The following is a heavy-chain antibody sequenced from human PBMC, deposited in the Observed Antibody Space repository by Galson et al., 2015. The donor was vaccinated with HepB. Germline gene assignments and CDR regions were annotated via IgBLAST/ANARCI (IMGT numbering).Heavy chain of an antibody. Sequence: QSGAEVKKPGESLRISCKGSGYSFTSYWISWVRQMPGKGLEWMGRIDPSDSYTNYSPSFQGHVTISADKSISTAYLQWSSLKASDTAMYYCARILPSGYSSGWTEVLDAFDIWGQGTMVTVSS. CDR3: ARILPSGYSSGWTEVLDAFDI. J-gene: IGHJ3*02. V-gene: IGHV5-10-1*01. CDR1: GYSFTSYW. CDR2: IDPSDSYT. D-gene: IGHD6-19*01.